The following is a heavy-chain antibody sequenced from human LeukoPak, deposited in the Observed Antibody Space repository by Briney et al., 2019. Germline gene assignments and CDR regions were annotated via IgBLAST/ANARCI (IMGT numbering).Heavy chain of an antibody. CDR1: GFTFSSYA. D-gene: IGHD1-26*01. V-gene: IGHV3-23*01. CDR2: ISGSGGST. Sequence: PGGSLRLSCAASGFTFSSYAMSWVRQAPGKGLEWVSAISGSGGSTYYADSVRGRFTISRDNSKNRLYRQMNSLRAEDTAVYYCAKDPDIIVGALGDYWGQGTLVTVSS. J-gene: IGHJ4*02. CDR3: AKDPDIIVGALGDY.